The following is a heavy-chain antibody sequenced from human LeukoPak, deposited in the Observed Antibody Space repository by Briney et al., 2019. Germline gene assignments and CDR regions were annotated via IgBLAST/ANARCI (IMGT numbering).Heavy chain of an antibody. Sequence: GASVKVSCKASGYTFTSYYMHWVRQAPGQGLEWMGIINPSGGSTSYAQKLQGRVTMTRDTSTSTVYMELSSLRSEDTAVYYCAREVYCSGGSCDHSWFDPWGQGTLVTVSS. D-gene: IGHD2-15*01. J-gene: IGHJ5*02. CDR1: GYTFTSYY. CDR2: INPSGGST. V-gene: IGHV1-46*01. CDR3: AREVYCSGGSCDHSWFDP.